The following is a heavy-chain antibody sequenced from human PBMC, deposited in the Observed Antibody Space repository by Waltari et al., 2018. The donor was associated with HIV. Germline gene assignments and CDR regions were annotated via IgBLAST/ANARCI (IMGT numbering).Heavy chain of an antibody. CDR3: ARAPETTYYYDTHNRGWFDT. J-gene: IGHJ5*02. V-gene: IGHV7-4-1*01. CDR1: GYSFPKYG. Sequence: QVQLVQSGSELNKPGASVKVSCIGSGYSFPKYGINWVRPDPGEGLEWMEWINPQNGKPKYAKDFKGRFVFSSDTPTYTAYLEIHSLTSEDTAMYYCARAPETTYYYDTHNRGWFDTWGQGTLVTVSS. D-gene: IGHD3-22*01. CDR2: INPQNGKP.